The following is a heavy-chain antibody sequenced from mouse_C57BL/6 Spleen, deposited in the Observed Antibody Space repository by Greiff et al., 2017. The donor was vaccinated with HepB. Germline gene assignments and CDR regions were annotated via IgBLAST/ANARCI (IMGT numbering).Heavy chain of an antibody. D-gene: IGHD2-4*01. V-gene: IGHV1-64*01. CDR1: GYTFTSYW. Sequence: QVQLQQPGAELVKPGASVKLSCKASGYTFTSYWMHWVKQRPGQGLEWIGMIHPNSGSTNYNEKFKSKATLTVDKSSSTAYMQLSGLTSEDSAVYYCARIGIYYDYDYYAMDYWGQGTSVTVSS. CDR2: IHPNSGST. J-gene: IGHJ4*01. CDR3: ARIGIYYDYDYYAMDY.